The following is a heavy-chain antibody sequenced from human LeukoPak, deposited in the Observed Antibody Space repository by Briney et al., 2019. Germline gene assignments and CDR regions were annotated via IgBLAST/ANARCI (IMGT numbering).Heavy chain of an antibody. CDR1: GGSISSSSYY. Sequence: SETLSLTCTVSGGSISSSSYYWGWIRQPPGKGLEWIGSIYYSGSTYYNPSLKSRVTISVDTSKNQFSLKLTSVTAADTAVYYCARDVGGSSSSFDYWGQGILVTVSS. D-gene: IGHD6-13*01. CDR2: IYYSGST. V-gene: IGHV4-39*07. CDR3: ARDVGGSSSSFDY. J-gene: IGHJ4*02.